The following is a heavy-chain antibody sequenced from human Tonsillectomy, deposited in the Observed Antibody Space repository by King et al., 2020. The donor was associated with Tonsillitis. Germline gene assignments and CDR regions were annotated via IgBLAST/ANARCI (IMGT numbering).Heavy chain of an antibody. V-gene: IGHV3-48*01. Sequence: VQLVESGGGLVQPGGSLRLSCAASGFTFSTYSMNWVRQVPGKGLQWVSYISSGSSTIFYADSVKGRFTISRDNAKNSLYLQTNSLRAEDTAVYYCASGYTYLDYWGQGTLVTVSS. D-gene: IGHD5-18*01. CDR3: ASGYTYLDY. CDR2: ISSGSSTI. J-gene: IGHJ4*02. CDR1: GFTFSTYS.